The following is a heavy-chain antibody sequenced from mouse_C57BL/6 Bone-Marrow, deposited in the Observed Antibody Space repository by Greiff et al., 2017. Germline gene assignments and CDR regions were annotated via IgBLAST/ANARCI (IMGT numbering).Heavy chain of an antibody. V-gene: IGHV10-1*01. CDR1: GFSFNTYA. Sequence: EVQGVESGGGLVQPKGSLKLSCAASGFSFNTYAMNWVRQAPGKGLEWVARIRSKSNNYATYYADSVKDRFTISRDDSESMLYLQMNNLKTEDTAMYYCVRLLRPVAGDAMDYWGQGTSVTVSS. J-gene: IGHJ4*01. D-gene: IGHD1-2*01. CDR3: VRLLRPVAGDAMDY. CDR2: IRSKSNNYAT.